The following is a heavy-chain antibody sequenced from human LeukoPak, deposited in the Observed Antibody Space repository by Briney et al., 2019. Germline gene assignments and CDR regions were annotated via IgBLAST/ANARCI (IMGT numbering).Heavy chain of an antibody. J-gene: IGHJ4*02. D-gene: IGHD3-22*01. Sequence: QAGGSLRLSCAASGFTFSSYAMSWVRQAPGKGLEWVSAISGSGGSTYYADSVKGRFTISRDHSKNTLYLQMNSLRAEDTAVYYCAKDPTMIVVVIPDYWGQGTLVTVSS. CDR1: GFTFSSYA. CDR2: ISGSGGST. CDR3: AKDPTMIVVVIPDY. V-gene: IGHV3-23*01.